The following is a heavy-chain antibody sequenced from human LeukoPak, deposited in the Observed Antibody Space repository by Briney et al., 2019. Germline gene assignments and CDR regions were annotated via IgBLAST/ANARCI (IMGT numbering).Heavy chain of an antibody. Sequence: SRTLSLTCTVSGGSISSGSYYWSWIRQPAGKGLEWIGRIYTSGSTNYNPSLKSRVTISVDTSNNQFSLKLSSVTAADTAVYYCARVARPSSGWYYFDYWGQGTLVTVFS. CDR2: IYTSGST. CDR1: GGSISSGSYY. V-gene: IGHV4-61*02. D-gene: IGHD6-19*01. CDR3: ARVARPSSGWYYFDY. J-gene: IGHJ4*02.